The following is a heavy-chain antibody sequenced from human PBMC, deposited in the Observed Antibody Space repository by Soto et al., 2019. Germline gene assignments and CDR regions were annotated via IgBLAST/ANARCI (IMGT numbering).Heavy chain of an antibody. CDR1: GFTFSDYY. Sequence: PGGSLRLSCAASGFTFSDYYMSWIRQAPGKGLEWVSYISSSGSTIYYADSVKGRFTISRDNAKNSLYLQMNSLRAEDTAVYYCAREVWFGERVLDYWGQGTLVTVSS. V-gene: IGHV3-11*01. D-gene: IGHD3-10*01. J-gene: IGHJ4*02. CDR2: ISSSGSTI. CDR3: AREVWFGERVLDY.